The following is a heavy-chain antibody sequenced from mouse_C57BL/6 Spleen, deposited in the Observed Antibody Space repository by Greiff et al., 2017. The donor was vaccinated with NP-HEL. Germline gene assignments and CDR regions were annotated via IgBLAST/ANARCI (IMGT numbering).Heavy chain of an antibody. J-gene: IGHJ3*01. V-gene: IGHV1-5*01. CDR3: TRLARQLRLPAWFAY. Sequence: EVQLQQSGTVLARPGASVKMSCKTSGYTFTSYWMHWVKQRPGQGLEWIGAIYPGNSDTSYNQKFKGKAKLTAVTSASTAYMELSSLTNEDSAVYYCTRLARQLRLPAWFAYWGQGTLVTVSA. CDR2: IYPGNSDT. D-gene: IGHD3-2*02. CDR1: GYTFTSYW.